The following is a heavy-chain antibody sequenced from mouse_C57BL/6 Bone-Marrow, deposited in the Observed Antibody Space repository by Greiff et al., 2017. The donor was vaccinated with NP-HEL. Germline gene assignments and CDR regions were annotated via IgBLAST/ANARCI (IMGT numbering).Heavy chain of an antibody. CDR3: ARGGNPRYFDV. Sequence: EVQLQQSGPELVKPGASVKISCKASGYTFTDYYMNWVKQSHGKSLEWIGDINPNNGGTSYNQKFKGKATLTVDKSSSTAYMELRSLTSEDSAVYYCARGGNPRYFDVWGTGTTVTVSS. J-gene: IGHJ1*03. V-gene: IGHV1-26*01. D-gene: IGHD2-1*01. CDR1: GYTFTDYY. CDR2: INPNNGGT.